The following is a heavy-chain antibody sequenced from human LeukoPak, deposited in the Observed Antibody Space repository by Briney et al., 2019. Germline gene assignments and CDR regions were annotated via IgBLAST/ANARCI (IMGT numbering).Heavy chain of an antibody. CDR1: GGSISSSIYY. Sequence: PSETLSLTCTVSGGSISSSIYYWGWIRQPPGKGLEWIGSIYYSGSTNYNPSLKSRVTISVDTSKNQFSLKLSSVTAADTAVYYCARFYDSSGLESGRFDYWGQGTLVTVSS. V-gene: IGHV4-39*07. J-gene: IGHJ4*02. CDR3: ARFYDSSGLESGRFDY. CDR2: IYYSGST. D-gene: IGHD3-22*01.